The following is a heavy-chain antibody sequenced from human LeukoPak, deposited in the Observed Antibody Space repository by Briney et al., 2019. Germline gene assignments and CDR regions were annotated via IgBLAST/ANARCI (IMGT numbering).Heavy chain of an antibody. CDR3: AKIGDFWSGPPFYYYMDV. Sequence: GGSLRLSCAASGFIFNNYAMSWVRQAPGKGLEWVSTIGRGAISTYYADSVKGRFTISRDDSKNTLNLQMNNLRAEDTALYYCAKIGDFWSGPPFYYYMDVWGKGTTVTVSS. CDR2: IGRGAIST. J-gene: IGHJ6*03. CDR1: GFIFNNYA. D-gene: IGHD3-3*01. V-gene: IGHV3-23*01.